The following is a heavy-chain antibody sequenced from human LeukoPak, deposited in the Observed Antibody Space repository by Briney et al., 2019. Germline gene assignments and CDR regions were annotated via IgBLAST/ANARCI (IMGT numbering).Heavy chain of an antibody. J-gene: IGHJ4*02. V-gene: IGHV4-39*01. Sequence: ETLSLTCTVSGGSISSSSYYWGWIRQPPGKGLEWIGSIYYSGSTYYNPSLKSRVTISVDTSKNQFSLKLSSVTAADTAVYYCARTSPPWGDQLRPFDYWGQGTLVTVSS. D-gene: IGHD2-2*01. CDR3: ARTSPPWGDQLRPFDY. CDR1: GGSISSSSYY. CDR2: IYYSGST.